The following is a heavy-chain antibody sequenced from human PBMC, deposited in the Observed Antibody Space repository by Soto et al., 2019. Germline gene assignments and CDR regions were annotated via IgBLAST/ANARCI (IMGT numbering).Heavy chain of an antibody. CDR3: AKGSGGQWLVQGEYNWFDP. V-gene: IGHV3-23*01. D-gene: IGHD6-19*01. J-gene: IGHJ5*02. CDR1: GFTFSSYA. CDR2: ISGSGGST. Sequence: EVQLLESGGGLVQPGGSLRLSCAASGFTFSSYAMSWVRQAPGKGLEWVSAISGSGGSTYYADSVKGRFTISRDNSKNTLYLQMNGLRAEDTAVYYCAKGSGGQWLVQGEYNWFDPWGQGTLVTVSS.